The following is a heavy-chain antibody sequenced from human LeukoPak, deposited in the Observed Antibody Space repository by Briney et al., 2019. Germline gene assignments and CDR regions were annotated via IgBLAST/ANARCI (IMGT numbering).Heavy chain of an antibody. CDR2: ISAYNGNT. V-gene: IGHV1-18*01. CDR1: GYTFTRYG. J-gene: IGHJ4*02. D-gene: IGHD4-17*01. Sequence: ASVKVSCKASGYTFTRYGISWVRQAPGQGLEWMGWISAYNGNTNYAQKLQGRVTMTTDTSTSTAYMELRSLRSDDTAVYYCARVDYGDGYFDYWGQGTLVTVSS. CDR3: ARVDYGDGYFDY.